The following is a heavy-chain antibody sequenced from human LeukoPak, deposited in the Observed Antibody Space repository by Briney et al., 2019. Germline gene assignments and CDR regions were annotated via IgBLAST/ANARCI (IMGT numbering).Heavy chain of an antibody. J-gene: IGHJ4*02. Sequence: GGSLRLSCATSGFSFSNYAMSWVRQASGKGLEWVSAISGEGVTIYYADSVKGRFTISRDNSKNTLYLQMNSLTAEDTAVYYCGPREDSTTNAYDYWGQGTLVTVSS. V-gene: IGHV3-23*01. CDR2: ISGEGVTI. CDR3: GPREDSTTNAYDY. CDR1: GFSFSNYA. D-gene: IGHD2/OR15-2a*01.